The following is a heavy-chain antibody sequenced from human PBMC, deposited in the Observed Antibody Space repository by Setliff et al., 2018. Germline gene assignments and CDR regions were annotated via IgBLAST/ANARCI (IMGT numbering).Heavy chain of an antibody. V-gene: IGHV4-4*08. CDR1: GPSIRDSY. CDR3: ARFCGTSNCQRAPLFDY. J-gene: IGHJ4*02. D-gene: IGHD1-1*01. CDR2: ILTTGST. Sequence: SETMSLTCGVSGPSIRDSYWSWIRQPPGKGLEWIGHILTTGSTNYNPSLKSRNAISADTSRDRFSLRLTSVTAADTAIYYCARFCGTSNCQRAPLFDYWGQGILVTVSS.